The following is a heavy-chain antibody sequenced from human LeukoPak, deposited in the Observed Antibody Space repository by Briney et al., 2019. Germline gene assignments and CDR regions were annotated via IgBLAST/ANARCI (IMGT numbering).Heavy chain of an antibody. J-gene: IGHJ5*02. Sequence: GGSLRLSCAASGFTFSSYAMHWVRQAPGKGLEWVAVISYDGSNKYYADSVKGRFTISRDNAKNTPYLQMNSLRAEDTAVYYCAKSDWFDTWGQGTQVTVSS. CDR1: GFTFSSYA. CDR3: AKSDWFDT. CDR2: ISYDGSNK. V-gene: IGHV3-30*04.